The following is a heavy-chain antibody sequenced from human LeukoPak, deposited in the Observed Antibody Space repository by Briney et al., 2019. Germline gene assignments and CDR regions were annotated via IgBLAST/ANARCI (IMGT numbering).Heavy chain of an antibody. V-gene: IGHV3-30*18. CDR2: ISYDGSNK. D-gene: IGHD3-10*01. Sequence: QTGGSLRLSCAASGFTFSSYGMHWVRQAPGKGLEWVAVISYDGSNKYYADSVKGRFTISRANSKNTLYLQMNRLRAEDTAVYYCAKVGDYYGSGTYLFDPWGQGTLVTVSS. CDR1: GFTFSSYG. CDR3: AKVGDYYGSGTYLFDP. J-gene: IGHJ5*02.